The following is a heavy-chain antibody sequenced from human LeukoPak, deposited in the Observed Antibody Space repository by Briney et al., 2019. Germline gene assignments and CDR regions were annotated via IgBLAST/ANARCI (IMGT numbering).Heavy chain of an antibody. CDR3: ARDRTSAVGATTTPYYYMDV. Sequence: ASVKVSCKASGYIFTSYYMHWVRQAPGQGLEWMGIINPSGGSTSYAQKFQGRVTMTRDTSTSTVYMELSSLRSEDTAVYYCARDRTSAVGATTTPYYYMDVWGKGTTVTVSS. CDR2: INPSGGST. CDR1: GYIFTSYY. J-gene: IGHJ6*03. V-gene: IGHV1-46*01. D-gene: IGHD1-26*01.